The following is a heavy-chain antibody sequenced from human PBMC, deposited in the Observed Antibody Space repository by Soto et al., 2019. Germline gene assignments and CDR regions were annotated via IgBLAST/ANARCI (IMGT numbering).Heavy chain of an antibody. CDR2: ISGSGATT. Sequence: EVQVLESGGGLVQPGGSLRLSCAGSGFTFNNYGRSWVRQAPGKGLEWVSSISGSGATTYYADSVRGRFTISRDNAKNTLYLQMNSLRVEDTARYYCAKDHRDWGQGTLVTVSS. CDR1: GFTFNNYG. J-gene: IGHJ4*02. V-gene: IGHV3-23*01. CDR3: AKDHRD.